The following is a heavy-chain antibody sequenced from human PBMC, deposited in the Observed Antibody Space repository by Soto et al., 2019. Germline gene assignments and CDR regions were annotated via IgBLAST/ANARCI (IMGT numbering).Heavy chain of an antibody. CDR3: ASLLIFGPKGYYYYYYGMDV. D-gene: IGHD3-3*01. Sequence: SETLSLTCTVSGGSISSSSYYWGWIRQPPGKGLEWIGGIYYSGSTYYNPSLKSRVTISVDTSKNQFSLKLSSVTAADTAVYYCASLLIFGPKGYYYYYYGMDVWGQGTTVTVSS. J-gene: IGHJ6*02. CDR2: IYYSGST. V-gene: IGHV4-39*01. CDR1: GGSISSSSYY.